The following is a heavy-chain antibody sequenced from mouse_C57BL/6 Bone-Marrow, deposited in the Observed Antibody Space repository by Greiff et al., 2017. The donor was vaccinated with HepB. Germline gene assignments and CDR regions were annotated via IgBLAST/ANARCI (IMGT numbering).Heavy chain of an antibody. D-gene: IGHD4-1*01. Sequence: EVQLKESGPGLVKPSQSLSLTCSVTGYSITSGYYWNWIRQFPGNKLEWMGYISYDGSNNYNPSLKNRISITRDTSKNQFFLKLNSVTTEDTATYYCARRGTGAWFAYWGQGTLVTVSA. CDR2: ISYDGSN. CDR1: GYSITSGYY. V-gene: IGHV3-6*01. CDR3: ARRGTGAWFAY. J-gene: IGHJ3*01.